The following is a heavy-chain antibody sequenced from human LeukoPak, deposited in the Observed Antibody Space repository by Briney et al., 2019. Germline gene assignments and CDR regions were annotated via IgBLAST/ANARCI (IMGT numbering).Heavy chain of an antibody. CDR1: GGSLSSGSYY. V-gene: IGHV4-61*01. D-gene: IGHD4-17*01. J-gene: IGHJ4*02. CDR2: IHYSGSA. CDR3: TRDMGAPDYGSCSVDY. Sequence: SETLSLPCTVSGGSLSSGSYYWSWIRQLPGGGLEWIAYIHYSGSAAYNPSLKSRVTISRDMSTNQFSLKMTSVTAADTAVYFCTRDMGAPDYGSCSVDYWGQGTLVTVSS.